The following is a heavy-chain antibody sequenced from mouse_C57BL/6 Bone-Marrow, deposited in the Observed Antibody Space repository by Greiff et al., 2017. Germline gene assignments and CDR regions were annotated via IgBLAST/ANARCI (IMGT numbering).Heavy chain of an antibody. CDR1: GYSITSGYY. Sequence: EVKLQESGPGLVKPSQSLSLTCSVTGYSITSGYYWNWIRQFPGNKLEWMGYISYDGSNNYNPSLKNRISITRDTSKNQFFLKLNSVTTEDTATYYCARDHGCGSYYWGQGTTLTVSS. J-gene: IGHJ2*01. V-gene: IGHV3-6*01. CDR2: ISYDGSN. D-gene: IGHD1-1*02. CDR3: ARDHGCGSYY.